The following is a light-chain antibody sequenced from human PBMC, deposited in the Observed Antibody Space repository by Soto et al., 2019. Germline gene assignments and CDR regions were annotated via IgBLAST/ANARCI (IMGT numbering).Light chain of an antibody. CDR3: QQAGSFPLT. CDR2: ATS. V-gene: IGKV1D-12*01. Sequence: DIQMTQSPSSVSASIGDRVTITCRASQSISSWLAWYQQKPGKAPKLLIYATSNLQSGVPSRFSGSGSGTDFTLTISGLQPEDFAYYCCQQAGSFPLTFGGGTKVEIK. J-gene: IGKJ4*01. CDR1: QSISSW.